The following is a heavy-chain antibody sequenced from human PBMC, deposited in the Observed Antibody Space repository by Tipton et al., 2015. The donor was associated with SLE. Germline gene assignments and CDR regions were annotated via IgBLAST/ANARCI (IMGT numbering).Heavy chain of an antibody. J-gene: IGHJ3*02. V-gene: IGHV5-51*03. CDR2: IYPGDSET. CDR1: GYDFSNYW. CDR3: ARRDYDFWSGYSDAFDI. D-gene: IGHD3-3*01. Sequence: QLVQSGAELIKPGESLRISCKGSGYDFSNYWIGWVRQMPGKGLEWMGIIYPGDSETRYSPSFQGQVTISADKSISTAYLQWSSLKASDTAMYYCARRDYDFWSGYSDAFDIWGQGTMVTVSS.